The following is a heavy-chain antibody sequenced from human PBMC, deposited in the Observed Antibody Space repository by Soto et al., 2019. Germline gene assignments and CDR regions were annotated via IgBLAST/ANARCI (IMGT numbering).Heavy chain of an antibody. J-gene: IGHJ6*02. CDR1: GYSFISHG. V-gene: IGHV1-18*01. D-gene: IGHD3-10*01. CDR2: ISTSNGDT. Sequence: QAELVQSGSEVKKPGASVKVSCKASGYSFISHGITWVRQAPGQGLEWMGWISTSNGDTDIAQRFQGGVAMTIDTSARTVYLEVRRLRSDASAVYYCVRNNHGAGNYYYAMDVWGQGTTVAV. CDR3: VRNNHGAGNYYYAMDV.